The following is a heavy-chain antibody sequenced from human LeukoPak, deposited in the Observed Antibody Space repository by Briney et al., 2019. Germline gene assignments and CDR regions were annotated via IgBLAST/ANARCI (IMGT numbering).Heavy chain of an antibody. CDR2: INHSGST. D-gene: IGHD2-15*01. V-gene: IGHV4-34*01. Sequence: SETLSLPCAVYGRSFSGYYWSWIRHPPGKAREWIGEINHSGSTNYSPSRKSRVTLSVHTSKNQFSLKLSSVTAADTAVYYCAVGYCSGGSCPQHFDYWGQGTLVTVSS. J-gene: IGHJ4*02. CDR1: GRSFSGYY. CDR3: AVGYCSGGSCPQHFDY.